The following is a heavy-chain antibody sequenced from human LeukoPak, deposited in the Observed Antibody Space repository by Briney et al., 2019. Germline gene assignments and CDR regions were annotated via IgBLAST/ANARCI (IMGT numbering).Heavy chain of an antibody. J-gene: IGHJ2*01. CDR3: ARSVREDYDILTGSLFDL. Sequence: PSETLSLTCTVSGGSIRSSSYYRGWIRQPPGKGLGWIESIYYSGSTYYNPSLKSRVTISVDTSKNQFSLKLSSVTAADTAVYYCARSVREDYDILTGSLFDLWGRGTLVTVSS. V-gene: IGHV4-39*01. D-gene: IGHD3-9*01. CDR1: GGSIRSSSYY. CDR2: IYYSGST.